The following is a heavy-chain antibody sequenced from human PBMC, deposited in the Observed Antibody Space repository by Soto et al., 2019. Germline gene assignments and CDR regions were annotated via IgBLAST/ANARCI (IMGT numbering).Heavy chain of an antibody. J-gene: IGHJ6*02. CDR3: ARASNEAEWAAAGTVPYYYYGMDV. CDR2: IIPIFGTA. CDR1: GGTFSSYA. V-gene: IGHV1-69*01. D-gene: IGHD6-13*01. Sequence: VQLVQSGAEVKKPGSSVKVSCKASGGTFSSYAISWVRQAPGQGLEWMGGIIPIFGTANYAQKFQGRVTITADESTSTAYMELSSLRSEDTAVYYCARASNEAEWAAAGTVPYYYYGMDVWGQGTTVTVSS.